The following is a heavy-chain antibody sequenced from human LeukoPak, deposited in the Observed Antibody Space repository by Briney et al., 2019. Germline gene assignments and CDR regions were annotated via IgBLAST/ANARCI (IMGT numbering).Heavy chain of an antibody. CDR2: ISSSSSTI. CDR3: ARVWSSGYTKDY. Sequence: GGSLRLSCAASGFTFSSYSIDWVRQAPGKGLEWLSYISSSSSTIYYADSVKGRITISRDNAKNSVYLQMNSLRAEDTAVYYCARVWSSGYTKDYWGQGTLVTVSS. J-gene: IGHJ4*02. V-gene: IGHV3-48*04. D-gene: IGHD3-22*01. CDR1: GFTFSSYS.